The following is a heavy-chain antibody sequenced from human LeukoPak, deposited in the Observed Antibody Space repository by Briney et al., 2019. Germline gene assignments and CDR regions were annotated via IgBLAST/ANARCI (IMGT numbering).Heavy chain of an antibody. V-gene: IGHV4-61*02. Sequence: SQTLSLTCTVSGGSISSGSYYWSWLRQPAGTGLEWIGRIYTSGSTNYNPSLKSRVTISVDTSKNQFSLKLSAVTAADTAVYYCARVDYYDRVDYWGQGTLVTGSS. J-gene: IGHJ4*02. CDR3: ARVDYYDRVDY. D-gene: IGHD3-22*01. CDR2: IYTSGST. CDR1: GGSISSGSYY.